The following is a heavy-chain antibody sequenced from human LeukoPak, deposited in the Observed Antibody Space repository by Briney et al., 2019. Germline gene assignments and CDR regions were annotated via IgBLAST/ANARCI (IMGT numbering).Heavy chain of an antibody. CDR1: GDSVSRSNAA. CDR3: TRDGHAPRSPYYFDY. CDR2: AYYRSKWYI. Sequence: SQTLSLTCAISGDSVSRSNAAWNWIRQSPSRGLEWLGRAYYRSKWYIDYAISVKSRITINPDTSKNQFSLQLNSVTPEDTAVYYCTRDGHAPRSPYYFDYWGQGTLVTVSS. V-gene: IGHV6-1*01. J-gene: IGHJ4*02.